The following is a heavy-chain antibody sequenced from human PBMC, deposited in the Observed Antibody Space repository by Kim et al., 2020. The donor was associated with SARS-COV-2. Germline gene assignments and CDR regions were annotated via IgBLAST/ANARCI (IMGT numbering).Heavy chain of an antibody. D-gene: IGHD1-26*01. Sequence: GGSLRLSCAASGFTFSSYEMNWVRQAPGKGLEWVSYISSSGSTIYYADSVKGRFTISRDNAKNSLYLQMNSLRAEDTAVYYCAASGSYYVLYYYYYGMDVWGQGTTVTVSS. CDR1: GFTFSSYE. V-gene: IGHV3-48*03. CDR2: ISSSGSTI. CDR3: AASGSYYVLYYYYYGMDV. J-gene: IGHJ6*02.